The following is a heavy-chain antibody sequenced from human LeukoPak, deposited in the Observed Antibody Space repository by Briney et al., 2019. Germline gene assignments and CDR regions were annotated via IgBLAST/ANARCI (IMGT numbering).Heavy chain of an antibody. CDR3: ARLQYVDDAFDI. CDR2: IYYSGST. D-gene: IGHD3-10*02. J-gene: IGHJ3*02. V-gene: IGHV4-59*08. Sequence: SESLSLTCTVAGGSISSYYCSWIRQPPGKGLEWMGYIYYSGSTNYNPSLKSRVTISVDTSKNQFSLKLSSVTAADTAVYYCARLQYVDDAFDIRGQGTMVTVSS. CDR1: GGSISSYY.